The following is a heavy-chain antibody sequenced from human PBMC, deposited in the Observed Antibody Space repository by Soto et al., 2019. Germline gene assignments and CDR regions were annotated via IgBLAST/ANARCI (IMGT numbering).Heavy chain of an antibody. V-gene: IGHV4-59*01. CDR2: IYYSGST. J-gene: IGHJ5*02. CDR1: GGSISSYY. Sequence: PSETLSLTCTVSGGSISSYYWSWIRQPPGKGLEWIGYIYYSGSTNYNPSLKSRVTISVDTSKNRFSLKLSSVTAADTAVYYCARDGQRRFGWFDPWGQGTLVTVSS. D-gene: IGHD3-16*01. CDR3: ARDGQRRFGWFDP.